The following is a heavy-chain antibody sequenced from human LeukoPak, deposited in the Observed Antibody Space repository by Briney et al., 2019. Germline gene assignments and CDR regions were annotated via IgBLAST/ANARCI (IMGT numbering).Heavy chain of an antibody. V-gene: IGHV3-30-3*01. J-gene: IGHJ4*02. Sequence: GGSLRLSCAASGFTFSSYAMHWVRQAPGKGLEWVAVISYDGSNKYYADSVKGRFTISRDNSKNTLYLQMNSLRAEDMAVYYCASGIAASAFVDYWGQGTLVTVSS. D-gene: IGHD6-13*01. CDR1: GFTFSSYA. CDR3: ASGIAASAFVDY. CDR2: ISYDGSNK.